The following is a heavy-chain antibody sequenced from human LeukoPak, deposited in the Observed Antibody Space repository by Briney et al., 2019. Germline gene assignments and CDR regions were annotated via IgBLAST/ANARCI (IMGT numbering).Heavy chain of an antibody. CDR3: ARTLRWNDPFYFDY. Sequence: SETLSLTCTVSGGSISSYYWSWIRQPPGKGLEWIGYIYYSGSTNYNPSLKSRVTISVDTSKNQFSLKLSSVTAADTAVYYCARTLRWNDPFYFDYWGQGTLVTVSS. CDR2: IYYSGST. CDR1: GGSISSYY. J-gene: IGHJ4*02. V-gene: IGHV4-59*01. D-gene: IGHD1-1*01.